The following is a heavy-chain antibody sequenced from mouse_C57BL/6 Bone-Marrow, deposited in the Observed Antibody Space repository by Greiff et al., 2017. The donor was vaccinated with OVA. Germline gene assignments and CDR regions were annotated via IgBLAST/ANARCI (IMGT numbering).Heavy chain of an antibody. V-gene: IGHV1-15*01. CDR3: TREPGRSAY. CDR1: GYTFTDYE. D-gene: IGHD4-1*01. Sequence: QVQLQQSGAELVRPGASVTLSCKASGYTFTDYEMHWVKQTPVHGLEWIGAIDPATGGTAYNQKFKGKAILTAAKSSSTAYMELRSLTSEDSAVYYCTREPGRSAYWGQGTLVTVSA. J-gene: IGHJ3*01. CDR2: IDPATGGT.